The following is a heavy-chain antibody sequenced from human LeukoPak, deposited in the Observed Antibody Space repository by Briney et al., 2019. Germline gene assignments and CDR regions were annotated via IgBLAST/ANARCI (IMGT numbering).Heavy chain of an antibody. CDR1: GYTFTSYY. J-gene: IGHJ4*02. D-gene: IGHD2-21*01. V-gene: IGHV1-46*01. CDR3: ARGGRGGDLDY. CDR2: INPSGGST. Sequence: ASVKVSCKASGYTFTSYYIHWVRQAPGQGLEWMGIINPSGGSTNYAQKFQGRVTMTRDTSTSTVYMELSSLRSEDSAVYYCARGGRGGDLDYWGQGTLVTVSS.